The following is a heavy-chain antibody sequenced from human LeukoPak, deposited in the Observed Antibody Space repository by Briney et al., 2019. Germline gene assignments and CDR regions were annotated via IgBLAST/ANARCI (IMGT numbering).Heavy chain of an antibody. Sequence: RPGGSLRLSCVVSGFTFSSYGMSWVRQAPGKGLEWVSAISGSGGSTYYADSVKGRFTISRDNSKNTLYLQMNSLRAEDTAVYYCAKHAAVVVVIASDYWGQGTLVTVSS. D-gene: IGHD3-22*01. CDR3: AKHAAVVVVIASDY. V-gene: IGHV3-23*01. CDR2: ISGSGGST. CDR1: GFTFSSYG. J-gene: IGHJ4*02.